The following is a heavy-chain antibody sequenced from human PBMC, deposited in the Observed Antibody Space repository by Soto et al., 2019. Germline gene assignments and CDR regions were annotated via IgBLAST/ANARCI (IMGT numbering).Heavy chain of an antibody. CDR3: TRGHYNNFL. CDR1: GFTFSSYW. V-gene: IGHV3-7*01. D-gene: IGHD4-4*01. Sequence: GGSLRVSCAAAGFTFSSYWMSWVRLGPGKGLEWVANIKPDGSEKYYVDSVKGRFTISRDNAKSSLSLQMNSLRAEDTAVYYCTRGHYNNFLGGEGTLVTVSS. CDR2: IKPDGSEK. J-gene: IGHJ4*02.